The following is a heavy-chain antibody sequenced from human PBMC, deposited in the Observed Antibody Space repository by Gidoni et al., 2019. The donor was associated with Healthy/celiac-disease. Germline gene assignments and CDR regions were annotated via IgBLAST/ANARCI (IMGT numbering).Heavy chain of an antibody. CDR1: GFTFSSYS. J-gene: IGHJ6*02. CDR3: ARDFPARYCSSTSCYNSGMDV. V-gene: IGHV3-21*01. D-gene: IGHD2-2*02. CDR2: ISSSSSYI. Sequence: EVQLVESGGGLVKPGGSLRLSCAASGFTFSSYSMTWVRQAPGKGLEWVSSISSSSSYIYYADSVKGRFTISRDNAKNSLYLQMNSLRAEDTAVYYCARDFPARYCSSTSCYNSGMDVWGQGTTVTVSS.